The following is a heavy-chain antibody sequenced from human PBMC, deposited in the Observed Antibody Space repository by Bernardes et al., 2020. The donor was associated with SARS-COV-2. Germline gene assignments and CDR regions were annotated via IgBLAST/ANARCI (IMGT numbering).Heavy chain of an antibody. Sequence: TLSLPCTVVGVPFSRGDWYWSWNRPPPWQGLEWFGYSYYRGSTYYDPSLKSRVTISVDTSKNQFSLKLSSVTAADTAVYYCARGQRDIVVVGGIDYWCQVTLVTVSS. D-gene: IGHD2-2*01. J-gene: IGHJ4*02. CDR1: GVPFSRGDWY. CDR3: ARGQRDIVVVGGIDY. CDR2: SYYRGST. V-gene: IGHV4-30-4*01.